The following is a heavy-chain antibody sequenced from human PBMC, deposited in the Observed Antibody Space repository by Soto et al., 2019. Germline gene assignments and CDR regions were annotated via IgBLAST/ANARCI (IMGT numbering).Heavy chain of an antibody. D-gene: IGHD3-22*01. CDR3: ARWDYYDSSGPNY. CDR1: GYTFTSYG. CDR2: ISAYNGNT. V-gene: IGHV1-18*01. J-gene: IGHJ4*02. Sequence: ASVKVSCTASGYTFTSYGISWVRQAPGQGLEWMGWISAYNGNTNYAQKLQGRVTMTTDTSTSTAYRELRSLRSDDTAVYYCARWDYYDSSGPNYWGQGTLVTVSS.